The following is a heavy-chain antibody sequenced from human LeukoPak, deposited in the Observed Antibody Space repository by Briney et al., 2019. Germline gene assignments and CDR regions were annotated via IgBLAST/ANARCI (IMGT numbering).Heavy chain of an antibody. CDR2: IFYSGSA. D-gene: IGHD3-10*01. Sequence: SETLPLTCTVSGGSISSGDYYWNWIRQPPEKSLEWIGYIFYSGSAYYNPSLKSRVTISVDTSKNQFSLKLSSVTAADTAVYYCARGSTLIRGFDYWGQGTLVTVSS. CDR3: ARGSTLIRGFDY. V-gene: IGHV4-31*03. CDR1: GGSISSGDYY. J-gene: IGHJ4*02.